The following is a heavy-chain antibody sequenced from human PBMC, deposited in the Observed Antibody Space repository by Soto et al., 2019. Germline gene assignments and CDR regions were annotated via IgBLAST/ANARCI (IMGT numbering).Heavy chain of an antibody. J-gene: IGHJ4*02. V-gene: IGHV4-31*03. CDR2: IYYSGIT. CDR3: ASNSYGYTFYEY. CDR1: GGSISSGGYY. Sequence: PSETLSLTCTVSGGSISSGGYYWSWIRQHPGKGLEWIGYIYYSGITYYNPSLKSRVTISVDTSKNQFSLRLSSVTAADTAVYYCASNSYGYTFYEYWGLGTLVTVSS. D-gene: IGHD5-18*01.